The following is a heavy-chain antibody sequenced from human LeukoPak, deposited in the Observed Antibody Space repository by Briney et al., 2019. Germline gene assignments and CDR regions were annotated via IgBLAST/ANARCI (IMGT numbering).Heavy chain of an antibody. CDR3: ASLTGKFDY. CDR2: IYYSGSA. V-gene: IGHV4-59*08. CDR1: GGSISSYY. Sequence: SETLSLTCTVSGGSISSYYWSWIRQPPGKGLEWIGYIYYSGSANYNPSLKSRVTISVDTSKNQFALKLSSVTAADTAVYYCASLTGKFDYWGQGTLVTVSS. J-gene: IGHJ4*02. D-gene: IGHD2-8*02.